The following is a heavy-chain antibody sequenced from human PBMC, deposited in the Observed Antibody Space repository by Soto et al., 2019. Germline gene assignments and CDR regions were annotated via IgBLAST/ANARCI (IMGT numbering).Heavy chain of an antibody. D-gene: IGHD1-1*01. CDR3: ARGGYGDY. Sequence: QVHLVQSGAEVKKPGASVKVSCKGSGYAFTTYGITWVRQAPGQGLEWMGWISAHNGNTNYAQKLQGRVTVTRDTSTSAADTELGSVGCDDTAVYYCARGGYGDYWGQGAGVTVSS. CDR1: GYAFTTYG. CDR2: ISAHNGNT. J-gene: IGHJ4*02. V-gene: IGHV1-18*01.